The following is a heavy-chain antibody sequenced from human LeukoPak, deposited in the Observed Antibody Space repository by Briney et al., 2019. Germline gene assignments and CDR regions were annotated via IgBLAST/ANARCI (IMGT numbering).Heavy chain of an antibody. J-gene: IGHJ4*02. CDR1: GGSISSSSYS. CDR2: IYTSGST. V-gene: IGHV4-61*02. D-gene: IGHD1-26*01. CDR3: ARYSGSYSYFDY. Sequence: SEALSLTCTVSGGSISSSSYSWSWIRQPAGKGLEWIGRIYTSGSTNYNPSLKSRVTMSVDTSKNQFSLKLSSVTAADTAVYYCARYSGSYSYFDYWGQGTLVTVSS.